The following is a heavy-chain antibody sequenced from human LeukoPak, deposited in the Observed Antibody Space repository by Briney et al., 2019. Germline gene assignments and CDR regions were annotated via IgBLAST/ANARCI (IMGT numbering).Heavy chain of an antibody. CDR3: ARGGDIVVVPAANPVDP. V-gene: IGHV3-21*01. D-gene: IGHD2-2*01. Sequence: GGSLRLSCAASGFTFSSYSMNWVRQAPGKGLEWVSSISSSSSYIYYADSVKGRFTISRDNAKNSLYLQMNSPRAEDTAVYYCARGGDIVVVPAANPVDPWGQGTLVTVSS. J-gene: IGHJ5*02. CDR1: GFTFSSYS. CDR2: ISSSSSYI.